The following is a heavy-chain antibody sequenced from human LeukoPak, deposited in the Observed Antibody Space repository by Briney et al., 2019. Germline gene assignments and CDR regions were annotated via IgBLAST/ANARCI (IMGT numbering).Heavy chain of an antibody. D-gene: IGHD4-23*01. Sequence: GASVEVSCKASGGTFSSYAISWVRQAPGQGLEWMGGIIPIFGTANYAQKFQGRVTITADESTSTAYMELSSLRSEDTAVYYCARSPPDYGGIYYFDYWGQGTLVTVSS. CDR1: GGTFSSYA. CDR2: IIPIFGTA. CDR3: ARSPPDYGGIYYFDY. V-gene: IGHV1-69*13. J-gene: IGHJ4*02.